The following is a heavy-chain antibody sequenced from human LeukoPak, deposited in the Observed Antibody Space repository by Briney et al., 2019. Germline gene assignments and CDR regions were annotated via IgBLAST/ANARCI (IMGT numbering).Heavy chain of an antibody. CDR1: GFTFSTHW. CDR2: ISGDGSLT. J-gene: IGHJ6*02. D-gene: IGHD3-10*01. Sequence: GGSLRLSCAASGFTFSTHWMYWVRQAPGKEFVWVSRISGDGSLTSYADSVRGRFTISRDNAKETLYLQMTSLRVEDTAVYSCASLLTPYHGSGGGGMDVWGQGTTVTASS. CDR3: ASLLTPYHGSGGGGMDV. V-gene: IGHV3-74*01.